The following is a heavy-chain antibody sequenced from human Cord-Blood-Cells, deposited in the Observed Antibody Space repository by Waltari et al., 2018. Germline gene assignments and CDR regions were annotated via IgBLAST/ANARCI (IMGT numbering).Heavy chain of an antibody. CDR2: ITYDGSNK. D-gene: IGHD2-21*01. J-gene: IGHJ4*02. V-gene: IGHV3-30-3*01. Sequence: QVQLVESGGGVVQPGRSLRLSCAASGFTFSSYAMHWVRQAPGKGLEWLAGITYDGSNKVYVDSVKGRVTMSRDNSKNTLYRQMNSLRAEDTAVYHCARGIPLDAGFDYWGQGTLVTVSS. CDR1: GFTFSSYA. CDR3: ARGIPLDAGFDY.